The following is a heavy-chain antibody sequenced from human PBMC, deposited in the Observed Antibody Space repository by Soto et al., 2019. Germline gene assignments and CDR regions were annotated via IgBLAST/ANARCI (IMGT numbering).Heavy chain of an antibody. CDR3: ARILAYGSGSPDY. Sequence: SGPTLVNPTQTLTLTCTFSWFSLSTSGMCVSWIRQPPGKALEWLARIDWDDDKYYSTSLMTRLTISKDTSKNQVVLTMTNMDTVDTATFYCARILAYGSGSPDYWGQGTLVTVSS. V-gene: IGHV2-70*11. J-gene: IGHJ4*02. D-gene: IGHD3-10*01. CDR2: IDWDDDK. CDR1: WFSLSTSGMC.